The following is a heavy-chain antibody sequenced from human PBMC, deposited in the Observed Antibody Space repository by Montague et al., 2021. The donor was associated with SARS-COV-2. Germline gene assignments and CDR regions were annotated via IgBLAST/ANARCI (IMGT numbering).Heavy chain of an antibody. V-gene: IGHV4-39*01. Sequence: SETLSLTCTVSGGSVGSSHYYWAWIRQPPGKGLEWIGTIYYSGSTYYNPSPRSRVTIDVDASTNQFSLKLHSVTAADTAVYFCARAVSVGRAVNLFDPWGQGTLVTVSS. CDR2: IYYSGST. CDR3: ARAVSVGRAVNLFDP. D-gene: IGHD3-16*01. CDR1: GGSVGSSHYY. J-gene: IGHJ5*02.